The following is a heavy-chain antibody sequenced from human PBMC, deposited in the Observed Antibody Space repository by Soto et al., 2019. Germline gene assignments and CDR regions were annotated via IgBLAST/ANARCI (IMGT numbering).Heavy chain of an antibody. J-gene: IGHJ4*02. CDR1: GYTFTSYD. CDR3: ARGDYYDSSGYYYFYYFDY. CDR2: MNPNSGNT. Sequence: ASVKVSCKASGYTFTSYDINWVRQATGQGLEWMGWMNPNSGNTGYAQKFQGRVTMTRNTSISTAYMELSSPRSEDTAVYYCARGDYYDSSGYYYFYYFDYWGQGTLVTVSS. D-gene: IGHD3-22*01. V-gene: IGHV1-8*01.